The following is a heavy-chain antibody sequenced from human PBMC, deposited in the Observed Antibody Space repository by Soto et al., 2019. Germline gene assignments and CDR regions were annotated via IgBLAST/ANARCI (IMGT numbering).Heavy chain of an antibody. Sequence: ASVKVSCKASGYTFTSYGISWVRQAPGQGLEWMGWISAYNGNTNYAQKLQGRVTMTTDTSTSTAYMELRRLGSDDTAVVYCARGQAPVVYMVRGVIITDRKPYYGMDVWGQGTTVTVSS. CDR2: ISAYNGNT. CDR1: GYTFTSYG. CDR3: ARGQAPVVYMVRGVIITDRKPYYGMDV. V-gene: IGHV1-18*04. D-gene: IGHD3-10*01. J-gene: IGHJ6*02.